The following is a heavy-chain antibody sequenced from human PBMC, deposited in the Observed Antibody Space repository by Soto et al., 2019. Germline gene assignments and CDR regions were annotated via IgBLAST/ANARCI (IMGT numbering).Heavy chain of an antibody. CDR2: IKQDGSEK. CDR3: ARDSYYDFWSGYLPEPYFDY. D-gene: IGHD3-3*01. Sequence: GGSLRLSCAASGFTFSSYWMSWVRQAPGKGLEWVANIKQDGSEKYYVDSVKGRFTISRDNAKNSLYLQMNSLRAEDTAVYYCARDSYYDFWSGYLPEPYFDYWGQGTLVTVSS. J-gene: IGHJ4*02. CDR1: GFTFSSYW. V-gene: IGHV3-7*01.